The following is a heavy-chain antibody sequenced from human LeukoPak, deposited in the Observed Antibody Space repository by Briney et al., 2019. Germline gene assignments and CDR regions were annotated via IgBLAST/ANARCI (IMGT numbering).Heavy chain of an antibody. CDR1: XXXXXXXXXX. Sequence: PSETLSLTCTVXXXXXXXXXXXXGWIXXXXXXXXXXXXXINYSGSTNYNPSLKSRVTIFVDTSKNQFSLKLSSVTAADTAVYYCARRHIAVAGGPFDYWGQGTLVTVSS. V-gene: IGHV4-39*01. D-gene: IGHD6-19*01. J-gene: IGHJ4*02. CDR3: ARRHIAVAGGPFDY. CDR2: INYSGST.